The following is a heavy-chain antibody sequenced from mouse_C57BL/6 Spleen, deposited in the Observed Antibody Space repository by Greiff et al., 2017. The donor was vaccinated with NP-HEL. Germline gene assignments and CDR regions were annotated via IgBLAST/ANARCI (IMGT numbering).Heavy chain of an antibody. D-gene: IGHD2-5*01. Sequence: VQLQQPGTELVKPGASVKLSCKASGYTFTSYWMHWVKQRPGQGLEWIGNINPSNGGTNYNEKFKSKATLTVDKSSSTAYMQLSSLTSEDSAVYYCARSGYSNYWYFDVWGTGTTVTVSS. CDR1: GYTFTSYW. J-gene: IGHJ1*03. CDR3: ARSGYSNYWYFDV. CDR2: INPSNGGT. V-gene: IGHV1-53*01.